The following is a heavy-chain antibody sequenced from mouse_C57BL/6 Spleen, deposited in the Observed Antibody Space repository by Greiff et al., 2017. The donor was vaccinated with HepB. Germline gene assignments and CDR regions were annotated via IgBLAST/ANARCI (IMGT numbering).Heavy chain of an antibody. V-gene: IGHV1-15*01. CDR3: TRHYGSSHWYFDV. CDR1: GYTFTDYE. CDR2: IDPETGGT. D-gene: IGHD1-1*01. Sequence: QVQLQQSGAELVRPGASVTLSCKASGYTFTDYEMHWVKQTPVHGLEWIGAIDPETGGTAYNQKSKGKAILTADKSSSTAYMELRSLTSEDSAVYYCTRHYGSSHWYFDVWGTGTTVTVSS. J-gene: IGHJ1*03.